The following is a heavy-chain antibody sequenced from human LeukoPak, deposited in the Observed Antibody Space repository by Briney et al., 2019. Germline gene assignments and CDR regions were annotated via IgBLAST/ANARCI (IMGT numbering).Heavy chain of an antibody. V-gene: IGHV4-59*01. CDR1: GGSISNYY. D-gene: IGHD3-16*01. CDR2: IYYSGST. J-gene: IGHJ5*02. CDR3: ARTSGGVAIDP. Sequence: SETLSLTCTVSGGSISNYYWSWIRQPPGKGLEWIGYIYYSGSTNYNPSLKSRVTISVDTSKNQFSLKLSSVTAADTAVYYCARTSGGVAIDPWGQGTLVTVSS.